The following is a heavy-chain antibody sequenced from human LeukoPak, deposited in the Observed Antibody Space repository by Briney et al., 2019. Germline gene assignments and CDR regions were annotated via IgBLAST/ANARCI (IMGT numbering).Heavy chain of an antibody. V-gene: IGHV3-30*04. J-gene: IGHJ6*02. Sequence: GGSLSLSCAASGFTLSSYAMHWVRQAPGKGLEWVAVISYDGSNKYYADSVKGRFTISRDNSKNTLYLQMNSLRAEDTAVYYCARYCSGGSCDPRRGYYYYYGMDVWGQGTTATVSS. D-gene: IGHD2-15*01. CDR2: ISYDGSNK. CDR3: ARYCSGGSCDPRRGYYYYYGMDV. CDR1: GFTLSSYA.